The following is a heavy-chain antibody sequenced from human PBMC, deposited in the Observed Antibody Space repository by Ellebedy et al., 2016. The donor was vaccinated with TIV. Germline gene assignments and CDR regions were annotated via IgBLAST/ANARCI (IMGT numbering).Heavy chain of an antibody. D-gene: IGHD3-16*02. J-gene: IGHJ4*02. Sequence: KVSXKGSGYSFTSHWIGWVRQMPGKGLEWMGIMFPGDSETKYSPSFQGQVTISADKSISTAYLQWSSLKASDTAMYYCVRRVWGSYRPFDSWGQGTLVTVSS. CDR3: VRRVWGSYRPFDS. CDR1: GYSFTSHW. V-gene: IGHV5-51*01. CDR2: MFPGDSET.